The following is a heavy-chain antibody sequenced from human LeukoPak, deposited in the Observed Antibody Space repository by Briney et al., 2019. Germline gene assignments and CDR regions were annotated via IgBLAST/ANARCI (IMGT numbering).Heavy chain of an antibody. CDR3: AKGLGAPYYYYYMDV. J-gene: IGHJ6*03. CDR2: ISGSGGST. D-gene: IGHD1-26*01. Sequence: ETLSLTCTVSGGSISSSSYYWGWIRQPPGKGLEWVSAISGSGGSTYYADSVKGRFTISRDNSKNTLYLQMNSLRAEDTAVYYCAKGLGAPYYYYYMDVWGKGTTVTVSS. CDR1: GGSISSSSYY. V-gene: IGHV3-23*01.